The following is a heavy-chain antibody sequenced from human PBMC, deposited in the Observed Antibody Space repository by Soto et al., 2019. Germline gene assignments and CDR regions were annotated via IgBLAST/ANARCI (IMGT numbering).Heavy chain of an antibody. Sequence: QVQLVQSGAEVKKPGSSVKVSCKASGGTFSSYAISWVRQAPGQGLEWMGGIIPIFGTANYAQKFQGRVTITADESTCTAYMERSSLRSEDTAVYYCASRYYYDSSGYYSHTKFDYWGQGTLVTVSS. CDR1: GGTFSSYA. D-gene: IGHD3-22*01. CDR3: ASRYYYDSSGYYSHTKFDY. CDR2: IIPIFGTA. J-gene: IGHJ4*02. V-gene: IGHV1-69*01.